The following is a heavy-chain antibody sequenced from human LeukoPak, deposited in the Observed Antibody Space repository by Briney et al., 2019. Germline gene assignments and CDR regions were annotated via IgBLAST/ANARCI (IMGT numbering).Heavy chain of an antibody. Sequence: ASAKVSCKASGYTFTSYYMHWVRQAPGQGLEWMGIINPSGGSTSYAQKFQGRVTMTRDTSTSTVYMELSSLRSEDTAVYYCARDLRIVVVPAATTSLYYYYYGMDVWGKGTTVTVSS. V-gene: IGHV1-46*01. CDR3: ARDLRIVVVPAATTSLYYYYYGMDV. D-gene: IGHD2-2*01. CDR2: INPSGGST. CDR1: GYTFTSYY. J-gene: IGHJ6*04.